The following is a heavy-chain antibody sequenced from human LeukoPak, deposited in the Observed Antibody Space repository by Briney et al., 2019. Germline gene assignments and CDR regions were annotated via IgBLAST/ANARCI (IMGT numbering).Heavy chain of an antibody. CDR3: ARTYYDSSGYSPIPSDY. D-gene: IGHD3-22*01. J-gene: IGHJ4*02. CDR1: GFTFSSYA. Sequence: GGSLRLSCAASGFTFSSYAMSWVRQAPGKGLEWVSAISGSGGSTYYADSAKGRFTISRDNSKNTLYLQMNSLRAEDTAVYYCARTYYDSSGYSPIPSDYWGQGTLVTVSS. V-gene: IGHV3-23*01. CDR2: ISGSGGST.